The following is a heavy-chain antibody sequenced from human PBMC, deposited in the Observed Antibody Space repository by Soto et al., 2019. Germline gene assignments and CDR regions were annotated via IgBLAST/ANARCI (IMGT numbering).Heavy chain of an antibody. J-gene: IGHJ5*02. CDR1: GGSINSINYN. CDR3: ARQVARRLNWLDP. D-gene: IGHD2-15*01. V-gene: IGHV4-39*01. Sequence: SETLSLTCTVSGGSINSINYNWGWIRQPPGKGLEWIGSMHYSGSTYYNAHLKSRVTISVDTSRQQFSLKLSSVTAADTAVYYCARQVARRLNWLDPWGQGTLVTVSS. CDR2: MHYSGST.